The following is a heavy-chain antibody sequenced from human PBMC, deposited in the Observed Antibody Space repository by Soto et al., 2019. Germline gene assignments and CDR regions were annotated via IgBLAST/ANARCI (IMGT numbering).Heavy chain of an antibody. Sequence: EVQLVESGGGLVQPGGSLRLSCAASGFTFSSYCMHWVRQAPGKGLVWVSRIKSDGSSTSYADSANGRFTISSDNAKITVYLQMNYMRAEDTAVYYCANDPESDYYFDYWGQGTLVTVSS. D-gene: IGHD3-10*01. CDR3: ANDPESDYYFDY. J-gene: IGHJ4*02. CDR1: GFTFSSYC. V-gene: IGHV3-74*01. CDR2: IKSDGSST.